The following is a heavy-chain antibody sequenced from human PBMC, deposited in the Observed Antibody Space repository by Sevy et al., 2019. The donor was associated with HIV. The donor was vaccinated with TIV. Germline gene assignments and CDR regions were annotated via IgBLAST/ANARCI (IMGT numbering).Heavy chain of an antibody. CDR1: GFSFSDHH. CDR2: IRQKANSYTT. V-gene: IGHV3-72*01. CDR3: ASLGQWLRAYDAFDI. Sequence: GGSLRLSCAASGFSFSDHHLNWVRQAPGMGLEWVGRIRQKANSYTTEYAASVKGRFTISRDDSKNSLYLQINSLKTEDTAVYYCASLGQWLRAYDAFDIWGQRTMVTVSS. J-gene: IGHJ3*02. D-gene: IGHD6-19*01.